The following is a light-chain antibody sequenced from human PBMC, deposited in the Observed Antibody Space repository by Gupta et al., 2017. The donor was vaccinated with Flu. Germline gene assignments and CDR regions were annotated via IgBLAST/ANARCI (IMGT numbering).Light chain of an antibody. Sequence: QSVLIQPASVSGSPGQSISISCSGTSSNVGHYNLVSWFQQYPGGVPRLIIYESTKRPPGISARFSASKSGTTASLTISGLQAEDEADYYCSSYAEGGIWVCGGGTKLTV. CDR3: SSYAEGGIWV. V-gene: IGLV2-23*01. CDR2: EST. J-gene: IGLJ3*02. CDR1: SSNVGHYNL.